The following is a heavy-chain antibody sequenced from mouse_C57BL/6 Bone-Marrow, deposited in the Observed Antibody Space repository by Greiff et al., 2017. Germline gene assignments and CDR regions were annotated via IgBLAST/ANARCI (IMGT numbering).Heavy chain of an antibody. CDR2: LYPGSGST. CDR1: GYTFTSYW. J-gene: IGHJ1*03. V-gene: IGHV1-55*01. D-gene: IGHD2-5*01. CDR3: ARPYYSNYWYFDV. Sequence: QVQLQQPGAELVKPGASVKMSCKASGYTFTSYWITWVKQRPGQGLEWIGDLYPGSGSTNYNEKFKSKATLTVDTSSSTAYMQLSSLTAEDSAVDYCARPYYSNYWYFDVWGTGTTVTVSS.